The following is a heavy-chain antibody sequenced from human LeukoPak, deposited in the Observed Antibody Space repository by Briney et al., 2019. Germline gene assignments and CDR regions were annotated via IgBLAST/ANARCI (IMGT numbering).Heavy chain of an antibody. D-gene: IGHD5-18*01. V-gene: IGHV4-61*02. J-gene: IGHJ4*02. CDR1: GGSISSGGYY. Sequence: PSETLSLTCTVSGGSISSGGYYWSWIRQPAGKGLEYLGRIHTSGSTNYNPSLTSRVTISIDTSKNQFSLKLNSVTAADTAVYYCAREDTGEFDYWGQGTLVTVSS. CDR3: AREDTGEFDY. CDR2: IHTSGST.